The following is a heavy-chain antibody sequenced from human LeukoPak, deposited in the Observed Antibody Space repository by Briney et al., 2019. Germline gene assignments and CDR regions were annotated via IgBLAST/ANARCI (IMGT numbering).Heavy chain of an antibody. V-gene: IGHV5-51*01. CDR3: ARHTAVAGMGYYYMDV. Sequence: GESLKISCKGSGYSFISYWIAWVRQMPGKGLEWMGIIYPGDSDTRYSPSFQGQVTISADKSISTAYLQWSSLKASDTAMYYCARHTAVAGMGYYYMDVWGKGTTVTISS. CDR1: GYSFISYW. J-gene: IGHJ6*03. CDR2: IYPGDSDT. D-gene: IGHD6-19*01.